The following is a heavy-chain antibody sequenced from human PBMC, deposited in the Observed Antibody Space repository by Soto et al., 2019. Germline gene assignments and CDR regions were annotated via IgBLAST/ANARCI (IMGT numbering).Heavy chain of an antibody. V-gene: IGHV4-59*01. Sequence: SETLSLTCTVSGGSISSYHWTWIRQPPGKGLEWIGYKHYSGSSNYNPSLESRLTISVDTSKNQFSLRLSSVTAADKAIYYCGRWFRRMDYFDPWGQGTLVTVSS. CDR2: KHYSGSS. CDR1: GGSISSYH. J-gene: IGHJ5*02. D-gene: IGHD4-17*01. CDR3: GRWFRRMDYFDP.